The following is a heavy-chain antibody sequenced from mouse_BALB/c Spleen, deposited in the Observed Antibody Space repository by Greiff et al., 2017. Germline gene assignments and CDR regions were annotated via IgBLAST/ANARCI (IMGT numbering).Heavy chain of an antibody. D-gene: IGHD1-1*01. CDR1: GFTFSSYA. CDR2: ISSGGST. J-gene: IGHJ2*01. CDR3: ARLLYYGSSSYFDY. V-gene: IGHV5-6-5*01. Sequence: EVQLVESGGGLVKPGGSLKLSCAASGFTFSSYAMSWVRQTPEKRLEWVASISSGGSTYYPDSVKGRFTISRDNARNILYLQMSSLRSEDTAMYYCARLLYYGSSSYFDYWGQGTTLTVSS.